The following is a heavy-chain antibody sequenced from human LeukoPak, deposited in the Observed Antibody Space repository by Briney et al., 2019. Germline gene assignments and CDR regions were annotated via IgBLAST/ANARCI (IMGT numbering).Heavy chain of an antibody. Sequence: GASVKVSCKASGYTFTSYGISWVRQAPGQGLEWMGWINPNSGGTNYAQKLQGRVTMTRDTSITTAYMELSRLRSDDTAVYYCARGGALYYDFWDWGQGTLVTVSS. CDR3: ARGGALYYDFWD. CDR1: GYTFTSYG. J-gene: IGHJ4*02. D-gene: IGHD3-3*01. V-gene: IGHV1-2*02. CDR2: INPNSGGT.